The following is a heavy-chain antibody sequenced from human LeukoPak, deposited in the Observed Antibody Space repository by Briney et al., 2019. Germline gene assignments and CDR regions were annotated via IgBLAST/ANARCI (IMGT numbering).Heavy chain of an antibody. D-gene: IGHD2-2*01. J-gene: IGHJ6*03. V-gene: IGHV4-34*01. Sequence: SETLSLTCAVYGGSFSGYYWSWIRQPPGKGLEWIGEINHSGNTNYNPSLKSRVTISVDTSKNQFSLKLSSVTAADTAVYYCAREGCSSTSCYYYYYYYMDVWGKGTTVTVSS. CDR2: INHSGNT. CDR1: GGSFSGYY. CDR3: AREGCSSTSCYYYYYYYMDV.